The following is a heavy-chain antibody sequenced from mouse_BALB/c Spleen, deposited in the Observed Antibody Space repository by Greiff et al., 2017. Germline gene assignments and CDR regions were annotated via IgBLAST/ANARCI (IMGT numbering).Heavy chain of an antibody. D-gene: IGHD2-2*01. V-gene: IGHV1-87*01. CDR3: AIGLWLRRSPYYFDY. CDR2: IYPGDGDT. CDR1: GYTFTSYW. Sequence: QVQLQQSGAELARPGASVKLSCKASGYTFTSYWMQWVKQRPGQGLEWIGAIYPGDGDTRYTQKFKGKATLTADKSSSTAYMQLSSLASEDSAVYYCAIGLWLRRSPYYFDYWGQGTTLTVSS. J-gene: IGHJ2*01.